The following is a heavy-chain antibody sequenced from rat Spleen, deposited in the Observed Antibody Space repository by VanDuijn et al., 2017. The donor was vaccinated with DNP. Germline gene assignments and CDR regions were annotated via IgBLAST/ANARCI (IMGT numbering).Heavy chain of an antibody. Sequence: EVHLVESGGGLVQPGRSLKLSCAASGFNFNDYWMGWVRQAPGKGLEWIGEINEDSSVINYTPSLRNKISFSRDNAQNTLYLQMSKLGSEDTAIYYCARMGNYGWFAYWGQGTLVTVSS. V-gene: IGHV4-2*01. CDR2: INEDSSVI. D-gene: IGHD1-1*01. CDR1: GFNFNDYW. J-gene: IGHJ3*01. CDR3: ARMGNYGWFAY.